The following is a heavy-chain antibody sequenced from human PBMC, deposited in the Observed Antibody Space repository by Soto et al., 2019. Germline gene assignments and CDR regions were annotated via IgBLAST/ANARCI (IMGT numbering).Heavy chain of an antibody. J-gene: IGHJ4*01. V-gene: IGHV2-5*02. D-gene: IGHD2-15*01. Sequence: QITLKESGPTLVKPTQTLTLTCTFSGFALNTTGVGVGWIRQPPGKALEWVALLYWDGDKRYSPSLRDRLIVTKDTSENQVVLTLTNMDPVDTATYYCARESQIGNYFAFWGHGALVTVSS. CDR2: LYWDGDK. CDR1: GFALNTTGVG. CDR3: ARESQIGNYFAF.